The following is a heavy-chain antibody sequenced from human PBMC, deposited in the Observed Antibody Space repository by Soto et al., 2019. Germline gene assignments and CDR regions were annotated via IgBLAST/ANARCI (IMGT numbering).Heavy chain of an antibody. J-gene: IGHJ4*02. D-gene: IGHD1-26*01. CDR3: AKEQWEFLH. Sequence: PVGSLRHSCATAGFTFSSYALSWVRQTPGKGLEWVSAISGSGDTTYYADSVKGRFTISRDNSKNTLYLQMNSLRCEDTAVYYCAKEQWEFLHWGQGSLVTVSS. CDR2: ISGSGDTT. CDR1: GFTFSSYA. V-gene: IGHV3-23*01.